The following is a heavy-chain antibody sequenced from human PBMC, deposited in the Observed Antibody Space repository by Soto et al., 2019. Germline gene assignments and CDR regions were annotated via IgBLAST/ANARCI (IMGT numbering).Heavy chain of an antibody. CDR1: GVVTSSGSYY. J-gene: IGHJ4*02. D-gene: IGHD5-12*01. CDR3: ARGYSGYDYNFDY. V-gene: IGHV4-31*03. CDR2: IFNSGSA. Sequence: SSETLSLTCSVSGVVTSSGSYYWSWIRQRPGKGLECLGYIFNSGSAYYNPSLRSRVAISIDTSKDEFSLTLSSVTAADTAVYFCARGYSGYDYNFDYWVQGISVTVSS.